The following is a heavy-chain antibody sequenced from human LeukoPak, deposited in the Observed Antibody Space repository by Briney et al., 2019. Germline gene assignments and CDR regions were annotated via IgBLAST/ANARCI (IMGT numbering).Heavy chain of an antibody. CDR1: GYTFTSYA. Sequence: ASVKVSCKASGYTFTSYAMHWVRQAPGQRLEWMGWINAGSGNTKYSQKFQGRVTITRDTSASTAYMELSSLRSEDTAVYYCASGGIRDGYNSNAFDIWGQGTMVTVSS. V-gene: IGHV1-3*01. J-gene: IGHJ3*02. D-gene: IGHD5-24*01. CDR2: INAGSGNT. CDR3: ASGGIRDGYNSNAFDI.